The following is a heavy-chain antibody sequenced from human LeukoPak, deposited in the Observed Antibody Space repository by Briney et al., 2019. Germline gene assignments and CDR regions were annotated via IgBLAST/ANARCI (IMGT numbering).Heavy chain of an antibody. CDR2: ISGLGGSA. Sequence: GGSPRLSCVASGFIFNNYAMNWVRQAPGKGLGWVSGISGLGGSAYYAASVKGRFIISRDNSGNTLFFQLTNLRVEDTAVYYCARRGGSSWSSFDYWGHGTLVTVSS. CDR3: ARRGGSSWSSFDY. V-gene: IGHV3-23*01. D-gene: IGHD6-13*01. CDR1: GFIFNNYA. J-gene: IGHJ4*01.